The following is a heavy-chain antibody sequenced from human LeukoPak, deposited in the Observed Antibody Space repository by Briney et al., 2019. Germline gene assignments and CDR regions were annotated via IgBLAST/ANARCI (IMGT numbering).Heavy chain of an antibody. CDR2: IYYSGST. Sequence: SETLSLTCTVSGGSISSHYWSWIRQPPGKGLEWIGYIYYSGSTNYNPSLKSRVIISVDTSKNQFSLKLSSVTAADTAVYYCARGGGDDFWSGYYPDYWGQGTLVTVSS. CDR1: GGSISSHY. J-gene: IGHJ4*02. D-gene: IGHD3-3*01. V-gene: IGHV4-59*11. CDR3: ARGGGDDFWSGYYPDY.